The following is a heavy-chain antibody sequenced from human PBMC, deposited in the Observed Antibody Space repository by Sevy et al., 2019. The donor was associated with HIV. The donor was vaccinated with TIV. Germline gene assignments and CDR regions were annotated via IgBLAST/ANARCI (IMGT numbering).Heavy chain of an antibody. CDR2: IYYSGST. D-gene: IGHD3-10*01. CDR3: ARAGSYGSASYYY. Sequence: SETLSLTCTVSGGSISSYYWSWIRQPPGKGLEWIGCIYYSGSTNYNPSLKSRITISVDTSKNQFSLKLSSVTAADTAVYYCARAGSYGSASYYYWGQGTLVTVSS. V-gene: IGHV4-59*01. CDR1: GGSISSYY. J-gene: IGHJ4*02.